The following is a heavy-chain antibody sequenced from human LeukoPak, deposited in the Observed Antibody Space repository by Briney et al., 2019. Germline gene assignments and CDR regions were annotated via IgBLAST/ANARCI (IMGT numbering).Heavy chain of an antibody. CDR1: GFTFSSYW. Sequence: GGSLRLACAASGFTFSSYWMSWVRQAPGKGLEWVANIKQDGSEKYYGDSVKGRFTISRDNAKNSLYLQMNSLRAEDTAVYYCARDRGIAAAGTLGEFDYWGQGTLVTVSS. D-gene: IGHD6-13*01. CDR3: ARDRGIAAAGTLGEFDY. CDR2: IKQDGSEK. V-gene: IGHV3-7*01. J-gene: IGHJ4*02.